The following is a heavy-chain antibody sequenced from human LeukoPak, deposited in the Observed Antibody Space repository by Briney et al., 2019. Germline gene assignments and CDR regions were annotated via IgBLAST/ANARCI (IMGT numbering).Heavy chain of an antibody. CDR3: ARRPEPYYYGSGSYQRVYYFDY. CDR1: GGFFSGYS. J-gene: IGHJ4*02. V-gene: IGHV4-34*01. D-gene: IGHD3-10*01. CDR2: FNHSGST. Sequence: SETLSLTCAVYGGFFSGYSWTWIRQPPGKGPEWIGEFNHSGSTNYNPSLKSRVTISVDTSKNQFSLKLSSVTAADTAVYYCARRPEPYYYGSGSYQRVYYFDYWGQGTLVTVSS.